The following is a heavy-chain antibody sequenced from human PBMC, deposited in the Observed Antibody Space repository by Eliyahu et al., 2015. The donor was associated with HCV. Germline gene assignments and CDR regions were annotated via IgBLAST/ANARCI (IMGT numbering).Heavy chain of an antibody. CDR1: GFTFGSYS. CDR2: ISGSGTYI. CDR3: TRAHFVGDIAATYTGY. J-gene: IGHJ4*02. V-gene: IGHV3-21*01. Sequence: EVHLVESGGGLVKPGGSLRLSCAASGFTFGSYSMDWVRQAPGKGLEWVSSISGSGTYIYYSDSVKGRFTISRDNAKNSLFLQMNSLRAEDTAVYYCTRAHFVGDIAATYTGYWGQGTLVTVSS. D-gene: IGHD5-12*01.